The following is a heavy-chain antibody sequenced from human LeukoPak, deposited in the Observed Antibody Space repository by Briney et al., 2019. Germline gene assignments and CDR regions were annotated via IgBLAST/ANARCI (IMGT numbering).Heavy chain of an antibody. V-gene: IGHV3-33*06. D-gene: IGHD3-16*01. CDR1: GFTFSSYG. J-gene: IGHJ4*02. Sequence: PGGSLRLSCAASGFTFSSYGMHWVRQAPGKGLEWVAVIWYDGSNKYYADSVKGRFTISRDNSKNTLYLQMNSLRAEDTAVYYCAKDLSRFGTPGGGIDYWGQGTLVTVSS. CDR2: IWYDGSNK. CDR3: AKDLSRFGTPGGGIDY.